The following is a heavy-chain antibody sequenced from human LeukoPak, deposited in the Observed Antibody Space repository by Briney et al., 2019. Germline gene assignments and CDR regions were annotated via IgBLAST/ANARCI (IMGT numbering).Heavy chain of an antibody. V-gene: IGHV3-66*02. CDR2: IYSGGST. J-gene: IGHJ4*02. CDR1: GFTVSSNY. D-gene: IGHD2-21*02. Sequence: GGSLRLSCAASGFTVSSNYMSWVRQAPGKGLEWGSVIYSGGSTYYADSVKGRFTISRDNSKNTLYLQMNSLRAEDAAVYYCASAEGYCGGWPYFDYWGQGTLVTVSS. CDR3: ASAEGYCGGWPYFDY.